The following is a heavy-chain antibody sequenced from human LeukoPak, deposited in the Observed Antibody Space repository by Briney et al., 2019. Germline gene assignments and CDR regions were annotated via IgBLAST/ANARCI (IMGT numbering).Heavy chain of an antibody. CDR1: GGSINISY. J-gene: IGHJ3*02. Sequence: KTSETLSLTCTVSGGSINISYWSWVRQPPGKGLEWIGYIYYRGNTNYNPSLQSRVAISIDTSKNQYSLKLSSVTAADTAGYYCARSGVFTGYDAFDIWGQGTRVTVSS. D-gene: IGHD2-8*01. V-gene: IGHV4-59*08. CDR2: IYYRGNT. CDR3: ARSGVFTGYDAFDI.